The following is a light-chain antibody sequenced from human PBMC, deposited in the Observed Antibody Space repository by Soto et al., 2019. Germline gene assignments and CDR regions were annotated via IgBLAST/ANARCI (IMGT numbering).Light chain of an antibody. CDR1: QDVSTN. V-gene: IGKV1-27*01. J-gene: IGKJ1*01. Sequence: DIQMTQSPSSLSASVGDIVTITCRASQDVSTNLAWYQRKPGKVSNLLIYAASTLQSGVPSRFSGSGSGTDFTLTISSLQPEDVATYFCQKYNSASRTFGQGTKVEIK. CDR3: QKYNSASRT. CDR2: AAS.